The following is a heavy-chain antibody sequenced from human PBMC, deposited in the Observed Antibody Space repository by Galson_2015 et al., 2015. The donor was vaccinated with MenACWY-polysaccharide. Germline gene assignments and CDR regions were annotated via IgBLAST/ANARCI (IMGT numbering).Heavy chain of an antibody. J-gene: IGHJ4*02. V-gene: IGHV3-74*01. CDR3: ARAGDCGSTSCYTDY. Sequence: SLRLSCAASGFTFSSYWMHWVRQAPGKGLVWVSRINSDESSTSYADSVRGRFTISRDNAKNTLYLQMNSLRAEDTAIYYCARAGDCGSTSCYTDYWSQGTLVTVSS. D-gene: IGHD2-2*02. CDR1: GFTFSSYW. CDR2: INSDESST.